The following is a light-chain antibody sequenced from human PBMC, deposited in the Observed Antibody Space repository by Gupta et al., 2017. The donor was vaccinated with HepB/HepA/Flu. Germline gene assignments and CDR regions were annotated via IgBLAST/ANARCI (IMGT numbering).Light chain of an antibody. J-gene: IGKJ1*01. CDR1: RTVSSN. CDR2: GAS. CDR3: QQYNSGPWT. Sequence: EIVMTQSPATLSVSAGERATLSCRASRTVSSNLAWYQQKPGQAPRLLIYGASTRATDIPARFSGSGSGTEFILTISSLQSDDSAVYFCQQYNSGPWTFGQGTKVDIK. V-gene: IGKV3-15*01.